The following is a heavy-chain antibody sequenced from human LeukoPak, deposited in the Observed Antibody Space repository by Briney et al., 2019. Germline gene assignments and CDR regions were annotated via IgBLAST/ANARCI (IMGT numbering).Heavy chain of an antibody. CDR3: ARGYGYSYLFDY. CDR1: GGSISSGGYY. D-gene: IGHD5-18*01. CDR2: IYYSGST. Sequence: PSETLSLTCTVSGGSISSGGYYWRWIRQHPGKGLEWIGYIYYSGSTYYNPSLKSRVTISVDTSKNQFSLKLSSVTAADTAVYYCARGYGYSYLFDYWGQGTLVTVSS. V-gene: IGHV4-31*03. J-gene: IGHJ4*02.